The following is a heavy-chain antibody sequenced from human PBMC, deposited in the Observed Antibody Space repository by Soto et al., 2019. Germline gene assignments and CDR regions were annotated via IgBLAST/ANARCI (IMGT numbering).Heavy chain of an antibody. J-gene: IGHJ4*02. CDR1: GVTFSSYW. V-gene: IGHV3-7*01. CDR2: IKQDGSEK. CDR3: ARATDIVATGGFDY. D-gene: IGHD5-12*01. Sequence: GGSLRLSCAASGVTFSSYWMSWVRQAPGKGLEWVANIKQDGSEKYYVDSVKGRFTISRDNAKNSLYLQMNSLRAEDTAVYYCARATDIVATGGFDYWGQGTLVTVSS.